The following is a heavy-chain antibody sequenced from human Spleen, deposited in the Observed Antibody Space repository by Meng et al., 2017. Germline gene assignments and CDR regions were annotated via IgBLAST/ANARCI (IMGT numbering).Heavy chain of an antibody. CDR3: AVFSSGWGPFDC. D-gene: IGHD6-19*01. Sequence: QVQLQESGPGLVKPSGTLSLTCAVSGGSIRSSNWWSWVRQPPGKGLEWIGEIYHLGSTNYNPSLKSRVTISVDKSKTQFSLKVTSVTAADTAVYYCAVFSSGWGPFDCWGQGTLVTVSS. CDR2: IYHLGST. V-gene: IGHV4-4*02. CDR1: GGSIRSSNW. J-gene: IGHJ4*01.